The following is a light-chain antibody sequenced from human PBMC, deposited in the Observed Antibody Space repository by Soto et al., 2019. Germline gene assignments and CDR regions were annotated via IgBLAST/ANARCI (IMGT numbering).Light chain of an antibody. V-gene: IGKV1-39*01. CDR1: QSISSY. CDR2: AAS. Sequence: DIPRTQSPSSLSASVGDRVTINCRASQSISSYLNWYQQKPGKAPKLLIYAASSLQSGVPSRFSGSGSGTDFTLTISSLQPEDFATYDCQQSYSTPFTFGGGTKGDIK. J-gene: IGKJ4*01. CDR3: QQSYSTPFT.